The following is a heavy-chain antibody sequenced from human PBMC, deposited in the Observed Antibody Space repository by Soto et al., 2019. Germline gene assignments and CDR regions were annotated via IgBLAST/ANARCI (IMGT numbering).Heavy chain of an antibody. D-gene: IGHD3-10*01. CDR1: GFTFSSYW. CDR3: ARVVTFGELFYLFGQFDY. J-gene: IGHJ4*02. Sequence: GGSLRLSCAASGFTFSSYWMSWVRQAPGKGLEWVANIKQDGSEKYYVDSVKGRFTISRDNAKNSLYLQMNSLRAEDTAVYYCARVVTFGELFYLFGQFDYWGQGTLVTVSS. V-gene: IGHV3-7*01. CDR2: IKQDGSEK.